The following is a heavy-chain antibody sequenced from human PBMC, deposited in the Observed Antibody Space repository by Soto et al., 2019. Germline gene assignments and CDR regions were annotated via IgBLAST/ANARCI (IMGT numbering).Heavy chain of an antibody. D-gene: IGHD2-2*01. V-gene: IGHV3-23*01. CDR2: ISGGGGST. J-gene: IGHJ4*01. CDR1: GFTFSSYA. CDR3: TKSPPKRVVGPAPMWNFFDY. Sequence: EVQLLQSGGGLVQPGGSLSLSCAASGFTFSSYAMGWVRQAPGKGLEWVSTISGGGGSTYYPDSVKGRFTISRDNPKNTLYLQMNSLRDEDTAVYYCTKSPPKRVVGPAPMWNFFDYWGQGTLVNVSS.